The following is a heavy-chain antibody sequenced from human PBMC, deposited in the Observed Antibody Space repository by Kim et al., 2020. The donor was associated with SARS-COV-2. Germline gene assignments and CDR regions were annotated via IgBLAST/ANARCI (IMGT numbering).Heavy chain of an antibody. J-gene: IGHJ6*02. D-gene: IGHD5-12*01. V-gene: IGHV1-18*04. Sequence: ASVKVSCKASGYTFTSYGISWVRQAPGQGLEWMGWISPDNDDTKYAQKFQGRVTTTADTSTSTAYMELRTLRSDDTAVYYCGRGGGYDPTGGLDVWGQGTPVTVS. CDR3: GRGGGYDPTGGLDV. CDR2: ISPDNDDT. CDR1: GYTFTSYG.